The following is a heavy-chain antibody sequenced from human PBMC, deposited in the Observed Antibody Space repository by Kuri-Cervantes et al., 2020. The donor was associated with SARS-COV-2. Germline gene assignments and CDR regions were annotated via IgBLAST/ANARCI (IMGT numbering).Heavy chain of an antibody. J-gene: IGHJ4*02. V-gene: IGHV3-30*03. D-gene: IGHD3-22*01. CDR3: ARAYYYDSSGYYYDILDY. Sequence: GGSLRLSCAVSGLTFTSYAMHWVRQAPGKGLEWVALISYDGSNKYYADSVKGRFTISRDNSKNTLYLQMNSLRAEDTAVYYCARAYYYDSSGYYYDILDYWGQGTLVTVSS. CDR1: GLTFTSYA. CDR2: ISYDGSNK.